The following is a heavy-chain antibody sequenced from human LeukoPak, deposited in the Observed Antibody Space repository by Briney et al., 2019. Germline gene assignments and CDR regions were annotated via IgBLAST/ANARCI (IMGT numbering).Heavy chain of an antibody. CDR3: ARHTYYDFWSGSLNWFDP. CDR2: GDYSGGT. CDR1: GDSFSSVTDY. V-gene: IGHV4-39*01. D-gene: IGHD3-3*01. J-gene: IGHJ5*02. Sequence: SETLSLTCTVSGDSFSSVTDYWAWIRQPPGKGLEWIASGDYSGGTYYNPSLESRVAISADMSKNQFSLKLSSVTAADTAVYYCARHTYYDFWSGSLNWFDPWGQGTLVTVSS.